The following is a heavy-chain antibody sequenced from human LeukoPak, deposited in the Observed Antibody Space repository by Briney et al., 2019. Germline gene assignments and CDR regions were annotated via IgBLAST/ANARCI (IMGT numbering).Heavy chain of an antibody. CDR3: AKGRIAVAMMDYFDY. D-gene: IGHD6-19*01. J-gene: IGHJ4*02. CDR2: IKSETDGGTT. Sequence: GGSLRLSCAASGFTFSNAWMNWVRQAPGKGLEWVGRIKSETDGGTTDYAAPVKGRLTISRDDSKNTLYLQMNSLRAEDTAVYYCAKGRIAVAMMDYFDYWGQGTLVTVSS. V-gene: IGHV3-15*07. CDR1: GFTFSNAW.